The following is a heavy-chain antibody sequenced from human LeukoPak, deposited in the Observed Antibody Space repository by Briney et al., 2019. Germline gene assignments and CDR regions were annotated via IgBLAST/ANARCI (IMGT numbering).Heavy chain of an antibody. CDR1: GYSISSGYY. Sequence: SETLSLTCAVSGYSISSGYYWGWIRQPPGKGLEWIGSIYHSGSTYYNPSLKSRVTISVDTSKNQFSLKLNSVTAADTAVYYCARPLADSSGYYYGNDAFDIWGQGTMVTVSS. V-gene: IGHV4-38-2*01. D-gene: IGHD3-22*01. CDR2: IYHSGST. CDR3: ARPLADSSGYYYGNDAFDI. J-gene: IGHJ3*02.